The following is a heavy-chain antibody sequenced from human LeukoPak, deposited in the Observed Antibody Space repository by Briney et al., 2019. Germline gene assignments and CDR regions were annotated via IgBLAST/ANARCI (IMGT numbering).Heavy chain of an antibody. CDR2: IKQDGSEK. D-gene: IGHD1-26*01. Sequence: GGSLRLSCAASGFTFSSYWMSWVRQAPGKGLEWVANIKQDGSEKYYVDSVKGRFTISRDNAKNSLYLQMNSLRAEDTAVYYCARGLVGAIHYFDYWGQGTLVTVSS. J-gene: IGHJ4*02. V-gene: IGHV3-7*01. CDR3: ARGLVGAIHYFDY. CDR1: GFTFSSYW.